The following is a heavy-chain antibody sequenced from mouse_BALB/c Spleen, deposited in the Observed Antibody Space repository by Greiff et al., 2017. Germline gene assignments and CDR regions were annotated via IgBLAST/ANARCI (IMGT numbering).Heavy chain of an antibody. Sequence: VQLQQSGAELVRPGASVTLSCKASGYTFTDYEMHWVKQTPVHGLEWIGAIDPETGGTAYNQKFKGKATLTADKSSSTAYMELRSLTSEDSAVYYCTSDLGWLLEAYWGQGTLVTVSA. D-gene: IGHD2-3*01. CDR1: GYTFTDYE. J-gene: IGHJ3*01. CDR2: IDPETGGT. CDR3: TSDLGWLLEAY. V-gene: IGHV1-15*01.